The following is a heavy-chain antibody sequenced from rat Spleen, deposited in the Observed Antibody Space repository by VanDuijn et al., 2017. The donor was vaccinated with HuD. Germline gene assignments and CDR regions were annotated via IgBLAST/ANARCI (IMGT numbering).Heavy chain of an antibody. CDR1: GFTFNDYW. D-gene: IGHD4-3*01. J-gene: IGHJ2*01. CDR2: ITNNGVST. CDR3: ARAQFGVPYYYFDY. V-gene: IGHV5-31*01. Sequence: EVQLVESGGDLVQPGGSLKLSCMASGFTFNDYWMTWIRQAPGKGLEWVASITNNGVSTYYPDSVKDRFTISRDNTESTLYLKMHSLRSEDTATYYCARAQFGVPYYYFDYWGQGVMVTVSS.